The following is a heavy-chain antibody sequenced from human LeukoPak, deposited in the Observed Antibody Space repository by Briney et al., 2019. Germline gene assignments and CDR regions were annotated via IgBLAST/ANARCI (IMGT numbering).Heavy chain of an antibody. CDR2: INTKGET. CDR1: GVSMSAYQ. J-gene: IGHJ4*02. Sequence: SETLSLTCTVSGVSMSAYQWSWVRQSPEKGLEWIGCINTKGETSYNPSLKSRVTTSVDTSKSQFSLRLTSVTAADMAVYYCATSNDEIAPFDHWGQGAPVTVSS. D-gene: IGHD2-21*01. V-gene: IGHV4-4*09. CDR3: ATSNDEIAPFDH.